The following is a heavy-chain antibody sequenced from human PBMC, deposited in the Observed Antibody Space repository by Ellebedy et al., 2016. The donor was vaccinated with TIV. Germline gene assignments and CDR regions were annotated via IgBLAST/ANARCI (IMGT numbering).Heavy chain of an antibody. CDR1: GFTFSDYD. J-gene: IGHJ4*02. Sequence: GESLKISCAASGFTFSDYDMTWIRQAPGKGLEWVSHISSSGNNIYHADSVKGRFTISRDNAKNSLYLQMNSLRAEDSALYYCARSSIFVASALVTAFDSWGQGTLVTVSS. CDR2: ISSSGNNI. V-gene: IGHV3-11*04. D-gene: IGHD5-18*01. CDR3: ARSSIFVASALVTAFDS.